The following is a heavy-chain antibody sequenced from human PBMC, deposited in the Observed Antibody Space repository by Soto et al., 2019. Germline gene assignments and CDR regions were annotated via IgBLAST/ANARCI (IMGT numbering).Heavy chain of an antibody. D-gene: IGHD5-12*01. CDR1: GGSISSSSYY. Sequence: QLQLQESGPGLVKPSETLSLTCTVSGGSISSSSYYWGWIRQPPGKGLEWIGSIYYSGSTYYNPSLKSRVTISVDTCKNHFSLKLSSVTAADTVVYYCARLGSGYSGYDWEYWGQGTLVTVSS. CDR3: ARLGSGYSGYDWEY. V-gene: IGHV4-39*01. J-gene: IGHJ4*02. CDR2: IYYSGST.